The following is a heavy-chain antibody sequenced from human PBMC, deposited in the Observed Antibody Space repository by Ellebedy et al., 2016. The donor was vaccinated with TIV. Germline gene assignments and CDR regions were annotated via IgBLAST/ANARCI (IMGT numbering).Heavy chain of an antibody. J-gene: IGHJ6*03. CDR1: GYTFTSYD. V-gene: IGHV1-8*01. Sequence: ASVKVSCXASGYTFTSYDINWVRQATGQGLEWMGWMNPNSGNTGYAQKFQGRVTMTRNTSISTAYMELSSLRSEDTAVYYCARGPAVNYYYYYYMDVWGKGTTVTVSS. CDR2: MNPNSGNT. CDR3: ARGPAVNYYYYYYMDV.